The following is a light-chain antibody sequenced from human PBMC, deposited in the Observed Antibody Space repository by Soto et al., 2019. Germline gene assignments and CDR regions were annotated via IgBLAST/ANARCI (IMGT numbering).Light chain of an antibody. CDR2: GAS. J-gene: IGKJ2*01. Sequence: ETVLTQSPGTLSLSPGDRASLSCRASQTLSSNFLAWYQQKPGQAPRLLIYGASSRATGIPDRFSGSGSGTDFTLTINRLEPEDFAVYYCQQYDDSPVTFGQGTKLEI. CDR1: QTLSSNF. V-gene: IGKV3-20*01. CDR3: QQYDDSPVT.